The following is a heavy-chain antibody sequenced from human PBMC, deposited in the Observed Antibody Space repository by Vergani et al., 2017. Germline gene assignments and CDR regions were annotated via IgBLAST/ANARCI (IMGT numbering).Heavy chain of an antibody. CDR2: MNPNSGNT. CDR3: AXGRKSKGIRGFYYYMDV. Sequence: QVQLVQSGAEVKKPGASVKVSCKASGYTFTSYDINWVRQATGQGLEWMGWMNPNSGNTGYAQKFQGRVTMTRNTSISTAYMELSSLRSEDTAVYYCAXGRKSKGIRGFYYYMDVWGKGTTVTVSS. CDR1: GYTFTSYD. J-gene: IGHJ6*03. V-gene: IGHV1-8*01. D-gene: IGHD1-14*01.